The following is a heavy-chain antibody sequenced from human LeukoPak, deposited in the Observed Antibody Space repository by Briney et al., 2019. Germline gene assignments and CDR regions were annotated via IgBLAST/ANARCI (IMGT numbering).Heavy chain of an antibody. V-gene: IGHV4-61*02. D-gene: IGHD2-2*01. J-gene: IGHJ6*03. CDR3: ARAGVYCSSTSCPRYMDV. CDR1: GGSISSGSYY. CDR2: IYTSGST. Sequence: SETLSLTCTVSGGSISSGSYYWSWIRQPAGKGLEWIGRIYTSGSTNYNPSLKSRVTISVDTSKNQFSLKLSSVTAADTAVYYCARAGVYCSSTSCPRYMDVWGKGTTVTVSS.